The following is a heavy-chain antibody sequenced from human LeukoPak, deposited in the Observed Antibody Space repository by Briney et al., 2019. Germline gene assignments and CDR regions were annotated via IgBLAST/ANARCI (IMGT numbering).Heavy chain of an antibody. Sequence: GGSLGLSCAASGFTFSSYAMSWVRQAPGKGLEWVSAISGSGGSTYYADSVKGRFTISRDNSKNTLYLQMNSLRAEDTAVYYCAKDKYYGSGSYYEGYYYYYMDVWGKGTTVTVSS. D-gene: IGHD3-10*01. CDR1: GFTFSSYA. CDR2: ISGSGGST. J-gene: IGHJ6*03. CDR3: AKDKYYGSGSYYEGYYYYYMDV. V-gene: IGHV3-23*01.